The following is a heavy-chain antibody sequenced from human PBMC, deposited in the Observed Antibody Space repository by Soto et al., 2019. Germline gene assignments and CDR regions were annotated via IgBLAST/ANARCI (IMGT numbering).Heavy chain of an antibody. CDR1: GFTLSSYA. CDR2: ISGSGGST. J-gene: IGHJ4*02. Sequence: GGSLRLSCAASGFTLSSYAMSWVRQAPGTGLEWVSAISGSGGSTYYADSVKGRFTISRDNSKNTLYLQMNSLRAEDTAVYHCAKYSAELDYWGQGTLVTVAS. D-gene: IGHD2-21*01. CDR3: AKYSAELDY. V-gene: IGHV3-23*01.